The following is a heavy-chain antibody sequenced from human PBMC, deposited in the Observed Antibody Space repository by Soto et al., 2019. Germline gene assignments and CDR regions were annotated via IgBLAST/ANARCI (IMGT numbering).Heavy chain of an antibody. Sequence: ASVKVSCRASGYIFTDYYMHWVRQAPGQGLGWMGWMNPNSGDTGYAQKFQGRVTMTRNTSISTAYMELSSLRSEDTAVYYCARQYSSGWYNWFDPWGQGTLVTVS. V-gene: IGHV1-8*02. J-gene: IGHJ5*02. CDR3: ARQYSSGWYNWFDP. D-gene: IGHD6-19*01. CDR2: MNPNSGDT. CDR1: GYIFTDYY.